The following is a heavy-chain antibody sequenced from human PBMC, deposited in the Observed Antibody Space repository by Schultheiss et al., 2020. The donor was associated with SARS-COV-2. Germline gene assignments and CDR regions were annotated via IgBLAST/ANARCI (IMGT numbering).Heavy chain of an antibody. CDR2: INPNSGGT. CDR3: ASAGGLTPWDYGMDV. Sequence: ASVKVSCKVSGYTLTELSMHWVRQAPGQGLEWMGWINPNSGGTNYAQKFQGRVTMTRDTSISTAYMELSRLRSDDTAVYYCASAGGLTPWDYGMDVWGQGTTVTVSS. J-gene: IGHJ6*02. CDR1: GYTLTELS. D-gene: IGHD1-14*01. V-gene: IGHV1-2*02.